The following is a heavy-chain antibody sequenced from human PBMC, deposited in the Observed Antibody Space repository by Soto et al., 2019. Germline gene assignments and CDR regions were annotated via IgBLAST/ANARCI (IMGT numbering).Heavy chain of an antibody. CDR3: ARDHSGYDLESGVSYYYGMDV. V-gene: IGHV4-31*03. CDR1: GGSISSGGYY. J-gene: IGHJ6*02. D-gene: IGHD5-12*01. Sequence: PSETLSLTCTVSGGSISSGGYYWSWIRQHPGKGLEWIGYIYYSGSTYYNPSLKSRVTISVDTSKNQFSLKQCSVTAADTAVYYCARDHSGYDLESGVSYYYGMDVWGQGTTVTVSS. CDR2: IYYSGST.